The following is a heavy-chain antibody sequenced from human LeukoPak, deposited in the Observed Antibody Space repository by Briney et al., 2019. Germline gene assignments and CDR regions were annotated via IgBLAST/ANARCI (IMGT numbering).Heavy chain of an antibody. J-gene: IGHJ4*02. CDR1: GFTVSSNY. CDR3: ARDFGQWELNGGYYFDY. D-gene: IGHD1-26*01. Sequence: PGGSLRLSCAASGFTVSSNYMSWVRQAPGKGLEWVSYISSGGSTIYYADSVKGRFTISRDNAKNSLYLQMNSLRAEDTAVYYCARDFGQWELNGGYYFDYWGQGTLVTVSS. CDR2: ISSGGSTI. V-gene: IGHV3-11*04.